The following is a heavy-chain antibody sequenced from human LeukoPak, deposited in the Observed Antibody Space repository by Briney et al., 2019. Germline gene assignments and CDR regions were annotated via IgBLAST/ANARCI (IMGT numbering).Heavy chain of an antibody. CDR2: ISSNGGST. CDR1: GFTFSSYA. V-gene: IGHV3-64*01. Sequence: GGSLRLSCAASGFTFSSYAMHWVRQAPGKGLEYVSAISSNGGSTYYANSVKGRFTISRDNSKNTLYLQMGSLRAEDMAVYYCASSHQGRFGELEPFQHWGQGTLVTVSS. J-gene: IGHJ1*01. CDR3: ASSHQGRFGELEPFQH. D-gene: IGHD3-10*01.